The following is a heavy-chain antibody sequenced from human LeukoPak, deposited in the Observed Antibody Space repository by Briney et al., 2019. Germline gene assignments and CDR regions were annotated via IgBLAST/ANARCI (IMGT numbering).Heavy chain of an antibody. Sequence: GGSLRLSCTTSGFDFSGYAMHWVRQAPGKGLQWVALIVYDESNEYYADSVKGRFTISRDNSKNMLYLQMNSLRAEDTAVYYCARVLTGTTGGGVDYWGQGTLVTVSS. D-gene: IGHD1-20*01. CDR2: IVYDESNE. CDR1: GFDFSGYA. V-gene: IGHV3-30-3*01. CDR3: ARVLTGTTGGGVDY. J-gene: IGHJ4*02.